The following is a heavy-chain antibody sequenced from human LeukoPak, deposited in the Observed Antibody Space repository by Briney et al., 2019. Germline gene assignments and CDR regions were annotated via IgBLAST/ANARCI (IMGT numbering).Heavy chain of an antibody. CDR1: GFTFSSYA. CDR2: ISYDGSNK. Sequence: GGSLRLSCAASGFTFSSYAMHWVRQAPGKGLEWVAVISYDGSNKYYADSVKGRFTISRDNSKNTLYLQMNSLRAEDTAVYYCARPRDVYGDLDAFDIWGQGTMVTVSS. J-gene: IGHJ3*02. CDR3: ARPRDVYGDLDAFDI. V-gene: IGHV3-30-3*01. D-gene: IGHD4-17*01.